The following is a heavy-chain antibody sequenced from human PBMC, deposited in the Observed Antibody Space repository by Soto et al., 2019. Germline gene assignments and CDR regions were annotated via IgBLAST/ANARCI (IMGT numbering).Heavy chain of an antibody. J-gene: IGHJ5*02. CDR3: ARARYYYGSGTGNWFDP. D-gene: IGHD3-10*01. Sequence: QVQLQESGPGLVKPSQTLSLTCTVSGGSISSGGYYWSWIRQHPGKGLEWIGYIYYSGSTYYNPSLKSRVTISVDTSKNQFSLKLSSVTAADTAVYYCARARYYYGSGTGNWFDPWGQGTLVTVSS. CDR1: GGSISSGGYY. V-gene: IGHV4-31*03. CDR2: IYYSGST.